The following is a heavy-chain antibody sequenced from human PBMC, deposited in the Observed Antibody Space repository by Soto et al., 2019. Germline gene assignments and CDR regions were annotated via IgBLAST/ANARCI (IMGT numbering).Heavy chain of an antibody. D-gene: IGHD3-16*02. CDR2: MNPNSGNT. J-gene: IGHJ6*03. V-gene: IGHV1-8*01. CDR1: GYTFTSYD. CDR3: PRMITASGGLIVTYYYYYMDV. Sequence: ASVKVSCKASGYTFTSYDINWVRQATGQGLEWMGWMNPNSGNTGYAQKFQGRVTMTRNTSISTAYMELSSLRSEDTAVYYCPRMITASGGLIVTYYYYYMDVWGKGTTVTVSS.